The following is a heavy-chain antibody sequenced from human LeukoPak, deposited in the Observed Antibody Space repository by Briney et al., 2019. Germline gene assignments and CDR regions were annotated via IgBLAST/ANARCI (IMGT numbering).Heavy chain of an antibody. CDR2: ISAYNGNT. D-gene: IGHD3-22*01. V-gene: IGHV1-18*01. CDR3: ARARRSPSSGYSNDY. J-gene: IGHJ4*02. CDR1: GYTFTSYG. Sequence: ASVKVSCKASGYTFTSYGISWVRQAPGQGLEWMGWISAYNGNTNYAQKLQGRVTMTRDTSTSTVYMELSSLRSEDTAVYYCARARRSPSSGYSNDYWGQGTLVTVSS.